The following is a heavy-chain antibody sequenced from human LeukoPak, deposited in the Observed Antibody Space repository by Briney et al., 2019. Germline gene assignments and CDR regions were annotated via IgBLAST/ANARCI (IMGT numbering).Heavy chain of an antibody. J-gene: IGHJ6*03. CDR1: VYTFTSYA. CDR2: MNLKRGIT. CDR3: ARAAIAAEIYYYYYMDV. D-gene: IGHD6-13*01. Sequence: GASVKVSCKASVYTFTSYAINWVRQATGQGLEWVGWMNLKRGITGYAQRFQGRVTITRNTSLRTAYMELSRRRYEETAVYYSARAAIAAEIYYYYYMDVWGKGTTVTVSS. V-gene: IGHV1-8*03.